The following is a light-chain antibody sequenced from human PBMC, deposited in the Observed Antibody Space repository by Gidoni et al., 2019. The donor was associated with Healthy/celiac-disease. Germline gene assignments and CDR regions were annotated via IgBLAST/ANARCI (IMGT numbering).Light chain of an antibody. CDR1: SSNIGNNY. CDR2: DTN. J-gene: IGLJ3*02. Sequence: QSALTQPPSVSAAPGQKATISCSGSSSNIGNNYVSWYQQLPGTAPKLLIYDTNKRPSGIPDRFSGSKSGTSVTLRITGLQTGDEADYYCGTWDSSLSVWVFGGGTKLTVL. CDR3: GTWDSSLSVWV. V-gene: IGLV1-51*01.